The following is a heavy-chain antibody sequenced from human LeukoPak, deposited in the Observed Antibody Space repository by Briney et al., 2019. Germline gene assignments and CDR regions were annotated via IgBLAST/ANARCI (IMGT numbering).Heavy chain of an antibody. V-gene: IGHV3-7*01. CDR1: GFSFSSYW. J-gene: IGHJ4*02. D-gene: IGHD3-22*01. CDR3: ASSHDSSGND. Sequence: PGGSLRLSCVASGFSFSSYWMAWVRQAPGKGLEWVANIKYDGSLKFYVDSVKGRFTISRDNAKISLYLEMNSLRADDTAVYFCASSHDSSGNDWGQGTMVTVSS. CDR2: IKYDGSLK.